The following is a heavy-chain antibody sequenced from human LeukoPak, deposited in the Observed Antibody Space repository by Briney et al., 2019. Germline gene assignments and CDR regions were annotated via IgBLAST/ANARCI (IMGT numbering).Heavy chain of an antibody. CDR2: IYYSGCT. D-gene: IGHD3-22*01. Sequence: SETLSLTCTVSGGSISSSSYYWGWIRQPPGKGLEWIGSIYYSGCTYYNPSLKSRVTISGDTSKNQISLKLSSVTAADTAVYSCARVVGGYFIDYWGQGTLVTVSS. J-gene: IGHJ4*02. CDR3: ARVVGGYFIDY. CDR1: GGSISSSSYY. V-gene: IGHV4-39*01.